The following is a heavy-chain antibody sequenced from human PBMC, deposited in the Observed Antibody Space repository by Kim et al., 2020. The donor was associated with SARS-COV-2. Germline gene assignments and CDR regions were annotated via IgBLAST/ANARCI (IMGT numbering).Heavy chain of an antibody. V-gene: IGHV3-30-3*01. Sequence: GGSLRLSCAASGFTFSSYAMHWVRQAPGKGLEWVAVISYDGSNKYYADSVKGRFTISRDNSKNTLYLQMNSLRAEDTAVYYCARAPGYCSSTSCYNYYYYGMDVWGQGTTVTVSS. D-gene: IGHD2-2*02. CDR2: ISYDGSNK. J-gene: IGHJ6*02. CDR1: GFTFSSYA. CDR3: ARAPGYCSSTSCYNYYYYGMDV.